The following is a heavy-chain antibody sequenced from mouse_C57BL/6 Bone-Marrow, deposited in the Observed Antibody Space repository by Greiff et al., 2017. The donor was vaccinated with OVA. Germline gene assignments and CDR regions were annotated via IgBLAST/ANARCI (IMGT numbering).Heavy chain of an antibody. CDR1: GYTFTSYG. Sequence: VQRVESGAELARPGASVKLSCKASGYTFTSYGISWVKQRTGQGLEWIGEIYPRSGNTYYNEKFKGKAPLTADKSSSTAYMELRSLTSEDSAVYFCASGAVVAKNAMDYWGQGTSVTVSS. J-gene: IGHJ4*01. CDR2: IYPRSGNT. CDR3: ASGAVVAKNAMDY. V-gene: IGHV1-81*01. D-gene: IGHD1-1*01.